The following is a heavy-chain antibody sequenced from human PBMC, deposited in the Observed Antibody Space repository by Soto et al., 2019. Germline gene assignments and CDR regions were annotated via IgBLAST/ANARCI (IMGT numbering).Heavy chain of an antibody. CDR1: GGSISSGDYY. CDR2: IYYSGST. CDR3: ARDEYYYDSSGYYYPSHAFDI. V-gene: IGHV4-30-4*01. D-gene: IGHD3-22*01. J-gene: IGHJ3*02. Sequence: QVQLQESGPGLVKPSQTLSLTCTVSGGSISSGDYYWSWIRQPPGEGLEWIEYIYYSGSTYYNPSLKSRVTISVDTSKNQFSLKLSSVTAADTAVYYGARDEYYYDSSGYYYPSHAFDIWGQGTMVTVSS.